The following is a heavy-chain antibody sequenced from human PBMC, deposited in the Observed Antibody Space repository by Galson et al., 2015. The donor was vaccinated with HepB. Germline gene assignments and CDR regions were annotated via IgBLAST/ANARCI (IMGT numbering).Heavy chain of an antibody. D-gene: IGHD2-2*03. CDR2: IWYDGSNK. J-gene: IGHJ6*02. Sequence: SLRLSCAASGFTFDDYAMHWVRQAPGKGLEWVAVIWYDGSNKYYADSVKGRFTVSRDNSKNTLYLQMNSLRAEDTAVYYCARDGYCSSTSCYGSRYYGMDVWGQGTTVTVSS. V-gene: IGHV3-33*08. CDR1: GFTFDDYA. CDR3: ARDGYCSSTSCYGSRYYGMDV.